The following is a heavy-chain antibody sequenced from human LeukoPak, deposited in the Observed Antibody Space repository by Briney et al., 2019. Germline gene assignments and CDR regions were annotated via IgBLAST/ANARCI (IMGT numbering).Heavy chain of an antibody. Sequence: PSETLSLTCTVSGGSINSYYWSWIRQPAGEGLEWIGRIYSSGSTNYNPSLKSRVSMSVDTSKNQFSLKLTSVTAADTALYYCARGGKATVVTMWVQGILDTLSS. V-gene: IGHV4-4*07. J-gene: IGHJ4*02. CDR3: ARGGKATVVTM. CDR2: IYSSGST. CDR1: GGSINSYY. D-gene: IGHD4-23*01.